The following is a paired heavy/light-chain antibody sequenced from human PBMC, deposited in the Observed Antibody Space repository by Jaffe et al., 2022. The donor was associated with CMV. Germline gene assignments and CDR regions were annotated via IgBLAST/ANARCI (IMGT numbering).Heavy chain of an antibody. V-gene: IGHV3-64D*06. D-gene: IGHD6-19*01. CDR1: GFTFSYYD. Sequence: EVQLVESGGGLVQPGGSLRLSCSASGFTFSYYDIHWVRQAPGRGLEYVSGISSNGGSTYYADSVKGRFTISRDNSKHTLYLQMSSLRAEDTAVYYCVKSIAVTGPPAFLFDYWGQGTLVTVSS. CDR2: ISSNGGST. J-gene: IGHJ4*02. CDR3: VKSIAVTGPPAFLFDY.
Light chain of an antibody. CDR2: WAS. Sequence: DIVMTQSPDSLAVSLGERATINCKSSQSVLYRSNNKNYLAWYQQKPGQPPKVLIYWASTRESGVPDRFSGSGSGTDFTLTISSLQAEDVAVYYCQQYYSTFGTFGQGTKVEIK. V-gene: IGKV4-1*01. CDR1: QSVLYRSNNKNY. CDR3: QQYYSTFGT. J-gene: IGKJ1*01.